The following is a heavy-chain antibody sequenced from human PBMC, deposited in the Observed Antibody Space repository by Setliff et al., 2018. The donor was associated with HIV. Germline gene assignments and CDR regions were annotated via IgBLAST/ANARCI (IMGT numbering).Heavy chain of an antibody. V-gene: IGHV1-2*02. CDR3: ARTLPQYTNLFDY. CDR2: INPNSGGT. D-gene: IGHD2-8*01. J-gene: IGHJ4*02. Sequence: GASVKVSCKASGYTFTNYYMHWVRQAPGQGLEWMGWINPNSGGTNYAQKFQGRVTMTRDTSISTAYMELSRLRSDDTAVYYCARTLPQYTNLFDYWGQGTLVTVPQ. CDR1: GYTFTNYY.